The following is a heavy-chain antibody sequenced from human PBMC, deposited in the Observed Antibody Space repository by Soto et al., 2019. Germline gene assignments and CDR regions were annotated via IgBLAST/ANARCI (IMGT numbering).Heavy chain of an antibody. D-gene: IGHD3-3*01. Sequence: SETLSLTCAVYGGSFSGYYWSWIRQPPGKGLEWIGEINHSGSTNYNPSLKSRVTISVDTSKNQFSLKLSSVTAADTAVYYCARGHCITIFGVVDTDAFDIWGQGTMVTVSS. J-gene: IGHJ3*02. CDR3: ARGHCITIFGVVDTDAFDI. CDR2: INHSGST. V-gene: IGHV4-34*01. CDR1: GGSFSGYY.